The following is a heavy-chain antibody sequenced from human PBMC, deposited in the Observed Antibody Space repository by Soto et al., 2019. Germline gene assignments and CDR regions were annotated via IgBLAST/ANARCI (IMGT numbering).Heavy chain of an antibody. CDR2: IFYRGTT. J-gene: IGHJ6*02. CDR1: GGSVSCYY. CDR3: TRHAIIPKLQYGMDV. D-gene: IGHD3-22*01. Sequence: SETLSLTCTVSGGSVSCYYWSWIRQSPGKGPEWLGYIFYRGTTKYSPSVKGRVTISVDTSRNQFSLNLSSVTAADTAVYYCTRHAIIPKLQYGMDVWGPGTMVTVSS. V-gene: IGHV4-59*02.